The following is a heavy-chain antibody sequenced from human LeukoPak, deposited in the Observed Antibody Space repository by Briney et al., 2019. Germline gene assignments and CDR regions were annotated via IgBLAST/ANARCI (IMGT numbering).Heavy chain of an antibody. V-gene: IGHV4-4*07. CDR3: ARALNGGNSVIHLWDY. Sequence: SETLSLTCTVSGGSISSYYWSWIRQPAGKGLEWIGRIYTSGSTNYNPSLKSRVTMSVDTSKNQFSLKLSSVTAADTGVYYCARALNGGNSVIHLWDYWGQGTLVTVSS. CDR1: GGSISSYY. D-gene: IGHD4-23*01. CDR2: IYTSGST. J-gene: IGHJ4*02.